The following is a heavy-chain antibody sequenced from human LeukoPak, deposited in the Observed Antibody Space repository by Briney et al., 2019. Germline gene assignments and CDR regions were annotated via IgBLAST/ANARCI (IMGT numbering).Heavy chain of an antibody. D-gene: IGHD3-16*01. V-gene: IGHV4-34*01. Sequence: SETLSLTCAVYGGSFSGYYWSWIRQPPGKGLEWIGEINHSGSTNYNPSLKSPVTKSVDTSKNQFSLRLTSVTAADTAVYYCARVDLSLRYFDYWGQGTLVTVSS. CDR3: ARVDLSLRYFDY. J-gene: IGHJ4*02. CDR1: GGSFSGYY. CDR2: INHSGST.